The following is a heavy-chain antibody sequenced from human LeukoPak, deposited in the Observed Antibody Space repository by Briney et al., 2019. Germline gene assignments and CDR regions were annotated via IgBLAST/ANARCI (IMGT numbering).Heavy chain of an antibody. V-gene: IGHV4-39*02. CDR1: GGSISSSSYY. CDR2: IYYSGST. D-gene: IGHD6-19*01. J-gene: IGHJ5*02. Sequence: SETLSLTCTVSGGSISSSSYYWGWIRQPPGKGLEWIGSIYYSGSTYYNPSLKSRVTISVDTSKNQFSLKLSSVTAADTAVYYCAREDSSGWNQWFDPWGQGTLVTVSS. CDR3: AREDSSGWNQWFDP.